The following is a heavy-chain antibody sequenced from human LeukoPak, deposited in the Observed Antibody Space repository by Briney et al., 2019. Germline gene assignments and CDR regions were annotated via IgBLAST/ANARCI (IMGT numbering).Heavy chain of an antibody. CDR2: IYYGGIT. CDR1: GGSISSSSYY. V-gene: IGHV4-39*01. J-gene: IGHJ4*02. CDR3: ARQHYYLDY. D-gene: IGHD3-22*01. Sequence: SETLSLTCTVAGGSISSSSYYWGWIRQPPGKGLEWIGSIYYGGITYDNPSLKSRVTVSVDTSKNQFSLKLSSVTAADTAVYYCARQHYYLDYWGQGSLVTVSS.